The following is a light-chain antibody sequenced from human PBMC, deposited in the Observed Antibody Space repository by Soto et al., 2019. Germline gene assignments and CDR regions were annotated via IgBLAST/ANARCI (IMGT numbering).Light chain of an antibody. CDR1: SSDVGGYNY. J-gene: IGLJ1*01. V-gene: IGLV2-14*01. CDR2: EVI. Sequence: QSALTQPASVSGSPGQSITISCTGTSSDVGGYNYVSWYQQHQGKAPKLIIYEVINRPSGVSNRFSGSKSGNTASLTISGLQAEDEDDYYCNSYTSKSTGVFGTGTKLTVL. CDR3: NSYTSKSTGV.